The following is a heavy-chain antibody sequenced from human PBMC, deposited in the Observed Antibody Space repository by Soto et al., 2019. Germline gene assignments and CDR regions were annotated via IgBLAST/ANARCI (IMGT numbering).Heavy chain of an antibody. V-gene: IGHV4-31*03. CDR2: IYYSGST. CDR1: GGSISSGGYY. D-gene: IGHD3-10*01. CDR3: ARYMIYNGSGSYHKSYYYCYGMDV. J-gene: IGHJ6*02. Sequence: SETLSLTCTVSGGSISSGGYYWSWIRQHPGKGLEWIGYIYYSGSTYYNPSLKSRVTISVDTSKNQFSLKLSSVTAADTAVYYCARYMIYNGSGSYHKSYYYCYGMDVWGQGTTVTVS.